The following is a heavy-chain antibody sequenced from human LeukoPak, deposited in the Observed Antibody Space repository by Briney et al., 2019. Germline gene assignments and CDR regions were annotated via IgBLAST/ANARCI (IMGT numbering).Heavy chain of an antibody. CDR1: GFTFSSYD. CDR2: IRYDVSNK. Sequence: GGSLRLSCVVSGFTFSSYDMHRVRQAPGKGLEWVAFIRYDVSNKDHADSVKGRFTISRDNSKKTLYLQMNSLRAEDTAVYYCAKGRVGSGPFDYWGQGTLVTVSS. CDR3: AKGRVGSGPFDY. J-gene: IGHJ4*02. D-gene: IGHD2-15*01. V-gene: IGHV3-30*02.